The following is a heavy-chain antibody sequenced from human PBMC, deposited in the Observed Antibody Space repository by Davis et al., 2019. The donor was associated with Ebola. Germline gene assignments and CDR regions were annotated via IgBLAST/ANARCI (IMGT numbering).Heavy chain of an antibody. CDR2: IRQDGSER. J-gene: IGHJ4*02. CDR3: AKVGRAMPGTY. V-gene: IGHV3-7*03. Sequence: GGSLRLSCAASGFTFSSYGMHWVRQAPGEGPEWVANIRQDGSERQYVDSVKGRFTISRDNAKNSLYLQMNSLRAEDTAMYYCAKVGRAMPGTYWGQGTRVTVSS. D-gene: IGHD6-19*01. CDR1: GFTFSSYG.